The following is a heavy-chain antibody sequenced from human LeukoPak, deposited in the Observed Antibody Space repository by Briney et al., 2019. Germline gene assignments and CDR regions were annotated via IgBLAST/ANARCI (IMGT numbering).Heavy chain of an antibody. J-gene: IGHJ3*02. Sequence: ASVKVSCKASGYTFSSYDISWVRQAPGQGLEWMGWISGYNGDTKYAQNLQGRVTLTTDTSTSTAYMELRSLRSDDTAMYYCARDSTSSAIPAFDIWGQGTMVPVSS. V-gene: IGHV1-18*01. CDR3: ARDSTSSAIPAFDI. D-gene: IGHD2-2*01. CDR2: ISGYNGDT. CDR1: GYTFSSYD.